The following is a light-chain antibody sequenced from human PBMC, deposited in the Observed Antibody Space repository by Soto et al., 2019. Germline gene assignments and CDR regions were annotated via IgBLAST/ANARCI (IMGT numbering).Light chain of an antibody. Sequence: DIQMTQSHSTLSASVGDRVTITCRSSQSLSSWLAWYQQKPGKAPKLLIYKASSLESVVPSRFSGSGSGTEFTLTISSLQHDDFATYYCQQYNSYWTFGQGTKVAIK. CDR3: QQYNSYWT. V-gene: IGKV1-5*03. CDR1: QSLSSW. J-gene: IGKJ1*01. CDR2: KAS.